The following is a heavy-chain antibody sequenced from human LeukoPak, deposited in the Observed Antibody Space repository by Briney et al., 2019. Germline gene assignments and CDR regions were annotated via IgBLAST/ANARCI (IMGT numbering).Heavy chain of an antibody. D-gene: IGHD6-6*01. Sequence: GASVKVSCKASGYTFTSYYMHWVRQAPGQGLEWMGKINPSGGSTSYAQKFQGRVTMTRDTSTSTVYMELSSLRSEDTAVYYCARETPDSSSYHNFDYWGQGTLVTVSS. V-gene: IGHV1-46*01. CDR3: ARETPDSSSYHNFDY. CDR2: INPSGGST. J-gene: IGHJ4*02. CDR1: GYTFTSYY.